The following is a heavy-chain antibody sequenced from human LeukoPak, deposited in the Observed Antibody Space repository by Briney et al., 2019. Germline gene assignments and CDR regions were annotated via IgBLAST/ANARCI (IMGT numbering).Heavy chain of an antibody. CDR2: ITPIFGTA. V-gene: IGHV1-69*15. J-gene: IGHJ4*02. CDR1: GGTFSSYA. D-gene: IGHD2-2*02. Sequence: ASVKVSCKASGGTFSSYAISWVRQAPGQGLEWMGRITPIFGTANYAQKFQGRVTITADESTSTAYMELSSLRSEDTAVYYCARGTLGYCSSTSCYIPDDYWGQGTLVTVSS. CDR3: ARGTLGYCSSTSCYIPDDY.